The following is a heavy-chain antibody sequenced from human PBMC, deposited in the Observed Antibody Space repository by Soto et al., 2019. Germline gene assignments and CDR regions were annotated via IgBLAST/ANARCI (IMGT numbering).Heavy chain of an antibody. CDR1: GFTFSNYA. CDR2: ISGSGSTT. V-gene: IGHV3-23*01. Sequence: GGSLRLSCTASGFTFSNYAMSWVRQAPGKGLEWVSSISGSGSTTYYADSVKGRFTISRDNSRNTLYLQMNSLRAEDTALYYCAKCMGTTSCRNFASWGQGTLVTVSS. J-gene: IGHJ4*02. D-gene: IGHD2-2*01. CDR3: AKCMGTTSCRNFAS.